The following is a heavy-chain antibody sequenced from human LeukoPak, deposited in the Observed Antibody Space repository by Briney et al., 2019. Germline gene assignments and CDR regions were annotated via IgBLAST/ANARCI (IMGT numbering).Heavy chain of an antibody. D-gene: IGHD5-18*01. J-gene: IGHJ4*02. CDR3: AGGYSYGYGAAARDY. Sequence: GGSLRLSCAASGFTFSDYYMSWIRQAPGKGLEWVSYISSSGSTIYYADSVKGRFTISRDNAKNSLYLQMSSLRAEDTAVYYCAGGYSYGYGAAARDYWGQGTLVTVSS. V-gene: IGHV3-11*04. CDR2: ISSSGSTI. CDR1: GFTFSDYY.